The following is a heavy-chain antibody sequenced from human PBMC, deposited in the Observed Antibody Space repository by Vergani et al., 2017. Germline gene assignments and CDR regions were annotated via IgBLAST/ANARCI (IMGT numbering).Heavy chain of an antibody. D-gene: IGHD4-17*01. J-gene: IGHJ6*03. CDR1: GGSISSGGYY. CDR2: IYYSGST. CDR3: ARSSGVPVTTKNYYYYMDV. Sequence: QLQLQESGPGLVKPSETLSLTCTVSGGSISSGGYYWSWIRQHPGKGLEWIGYIYYSGSTYYNPSLKSRVTISVDTSKNQFSLKLSSVTAADTAVYYCARSSGVPVTTKNYYYYMDVWGKGTTVTVSS. V-gene: IGHV4-31*03.